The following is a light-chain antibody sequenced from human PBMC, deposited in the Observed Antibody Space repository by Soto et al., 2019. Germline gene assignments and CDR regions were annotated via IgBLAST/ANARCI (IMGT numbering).Light chain of an antibody. V-gene: IGKV3D-15*01. CDR2: GAS. J-gene: IGKJ3*01. Sequence: EVVLTQSPGTLSLSPGERATLSCRASQSVSSYLAWYQQKPGQAPRLLIYGASSRATGIPDRFSGSGSGTEFTLTISSLQSEDFAVYYCQQYNNWPPVTFGPGTKVDIK. CDR3: QQYNNWPPVT. CDR1: QSVSSY.